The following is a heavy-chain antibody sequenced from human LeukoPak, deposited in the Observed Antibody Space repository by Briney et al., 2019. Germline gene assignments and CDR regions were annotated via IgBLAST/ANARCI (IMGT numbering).Heavy chain of an antibody. CDR3: ARWTNFHAFDI. V-gene: IGHV3-30*03. Sequence: PGGSLRLSCAASGFTFSSYGIHWVRLAPGKGLEWVAVISDDGTRKYYADSVQGRFTISRDNSKNTLYLQMNSLRAEDMAVYYCARWTNFHAFDIWGQGTLVTVSS. J-gene: IGHJ3*02. CDR1: GFTFSSYG. CDR2: ISDDGTRK. D-gene: IGHD1-1*01.